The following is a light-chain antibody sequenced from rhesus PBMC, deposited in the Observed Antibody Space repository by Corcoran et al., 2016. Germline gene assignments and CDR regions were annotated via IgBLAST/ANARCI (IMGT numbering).Light chain of an antibody. V-gene: IGKV1-38*01. J-gene: IGKJ2*01. Sequence: DIQLTQSPSSLSASVGDRVTMSCRASQGISSHLAWYQQKSGKAPKLLIYDASNLQSGVPSRFSGRGSGTEFRLTISTLQPEDFATYYCQQRNDYPYTFGQGTKVEIK. CDR1: QGISSH. CDR3: QQRNDYPYT. CDR2: DAS.